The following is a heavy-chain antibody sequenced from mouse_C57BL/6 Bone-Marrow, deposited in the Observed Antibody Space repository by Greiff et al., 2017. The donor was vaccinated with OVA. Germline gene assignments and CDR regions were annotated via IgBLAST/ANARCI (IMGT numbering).Heavy chain of an antibody. CDR1: GFTFSDYG. V-gene: IGHV5-17*01. D-gene: IGHD1-1*01. Sequence: EVKLMESGGGLVKPGGSLKLSCAASGFTFSDYGMHWVRQAPEKGLEWVAYISSGSSTIYYADTVKGRFTISRDNAKNTLFLQMTSLRSEDTAMYYCARHYGSSYPFHYWGQGTTLTVSS. J-gene: IGHJ2*01. CDR3: ARHYGSSYPFHY. CDR2: ISSGSSTI.